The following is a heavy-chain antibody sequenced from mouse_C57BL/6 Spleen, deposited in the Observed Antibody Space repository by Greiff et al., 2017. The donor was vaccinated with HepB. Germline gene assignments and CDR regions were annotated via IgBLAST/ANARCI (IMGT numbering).Heavy chain of an antibody. CDR1: GYTFPSYW. D-gene: IGHD2-5*01. Sequence: QVQLQQPGAELVKPGASVKMSCKASGYTFPSYWITWVKQRPGQGLEWIGDIYPGSGSPNYNEKFKRKATLTVDTSSSTPYMKISSLTSEDSAVYYGARWDSNDWYFDVWGTGTTVTVSS. CDR3: ARWDSNDWYFDV. CDR2: IYPGSGSP. J-gene: IGHJ1*03. V-gene: IGHV1-55*01.